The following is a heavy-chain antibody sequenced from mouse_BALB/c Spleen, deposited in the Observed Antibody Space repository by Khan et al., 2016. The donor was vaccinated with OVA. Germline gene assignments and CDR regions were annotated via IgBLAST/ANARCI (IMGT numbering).Heavy chain of an antibody. CDR1: GYSITSDYA. J-gene: IGHJ3*01. D-gene: IGHD3-3*01. CDR3: ARGRAY. Sequence: VQLKQSGPGLVKPSQSLSLTCTVPGYSITSDYAWNWIRQFPGNKLEWMGYISYSGSTSYTPSLKSRISITRDTSKNQFFLQLNSVTTEDTATYYCARGRAYWGQGTLVTVSA. CDR2: ISYSGST. V-gene: IGHV3-2*02.